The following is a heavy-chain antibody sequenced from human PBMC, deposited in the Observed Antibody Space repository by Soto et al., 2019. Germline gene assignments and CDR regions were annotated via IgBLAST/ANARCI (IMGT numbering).Heavy chain of an antibody. Sequence: QVQLVESGGGVVQPGRSLRLSCAASGFTFSSYGMHWVRQAPGKGLEWVAVIWYDGSNKYYADSVKGRFTISRDNSKNTLYRQMNSLRAEDTAVYYWARGGGGGLHAFDIWGQGTMVTVSS. V-gene: IGHV3-33*01. CDR1: GFTFSSYG. CDR3: ARGGGGGLHAFDI. J-gene: IGHJ3*02. CDR2: IWYDGSNK. D-gene: IGHD3-16*01.